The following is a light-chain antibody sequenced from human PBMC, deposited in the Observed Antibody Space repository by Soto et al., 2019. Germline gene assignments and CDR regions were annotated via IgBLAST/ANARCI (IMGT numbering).Light chain of an antibody. CDR3: QQYGFSARIT. V-gene: IGKV3-15*01. Sequence: EIVMTQSPATLSVSPGERATLSCRASQSVRDNIAWYQQKPGQAPRLLIYSGSTRATGVPARFSGSGSGTDFTLTISRLEPEDFAVYFCQQYGFSARITFGQGTRLEIK. J-gene: IGKJ5*01. CDR1: QSVRDN. CDR2: SGS.